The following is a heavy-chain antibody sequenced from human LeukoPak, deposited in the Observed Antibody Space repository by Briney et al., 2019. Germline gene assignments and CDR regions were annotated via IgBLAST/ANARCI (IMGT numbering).Heavy chain of an antibody. CDR1: GFTFSNYW. V-gene: IGHV3-74*01. J-gene: IGHJ3*02. D-gene: IGHD4-23*01. CDR3: LTIVETPIDAFDI. CDR2: INPDDKST. Sequence: GGSLRLSWAASGFTFSNYWLHWVRHPPGRGLVWLARINPDDKSTSYADSVKGRFTISIDDAKETLFLQMNSLTAEDTAVYYCLTIVETPIDAFDIWGQGAMVTVSS.